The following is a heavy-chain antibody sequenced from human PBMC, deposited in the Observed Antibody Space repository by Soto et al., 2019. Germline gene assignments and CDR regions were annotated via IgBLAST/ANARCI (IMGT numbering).Heavy chain of an antibody. D-gene: IGHD6-19*01. Sequence: SETLSLTCSVSGADINTYSWTWIRQPAGKGLEWIGRIYTSASINYNPSHKGRVTLSVDTSTNQVSLRLASVTAADTAIYYCARSAAVPGAQIDDWGQGTQVAVYS. J-gene: IGHJ4*02. CDR1: GADINTYS. CDR2: IYTSASI. CDR3: ARSAAVPGAQIDD. V-gene: IGHV4-4*07.